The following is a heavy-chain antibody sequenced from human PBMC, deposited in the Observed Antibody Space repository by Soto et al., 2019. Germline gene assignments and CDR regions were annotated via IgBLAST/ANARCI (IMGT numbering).Heavy chain of an antibody. CDR2: IYYSGST. D-gene: IGHD5-12*01. J-gene: IGHJ4*02. V-gene: IGHV4-31*03. Sequence: QVQLQESGQGLVKPSQTLSLTCTVSGGSISSGGYYWSWIRQHPGKGLEWIGYIYYSGSTYYNPSLKSRVTISVDTSKNQFSLKLSSVTAADTAVYYCAREEMATRDVDYWGQGTLVTVSS. CDR3: AREEMATRDVDY. CDR1: GGSISSGGYY.